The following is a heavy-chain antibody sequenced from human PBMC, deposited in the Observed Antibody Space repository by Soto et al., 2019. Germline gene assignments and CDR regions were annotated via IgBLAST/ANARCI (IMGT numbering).Heavy chain of an antibody. D-gene: IGHD2-2*01. J-gene: IGHJ4*02. Sequence: QVQLVQSGAEVKKPGASVKVSCKASGYTFTSYGISWVRQAPGQGLEWMGWISAYNGNTNYAQKLQGRVTMTTDTSTSTAYMELRSLRSDDTAVYYCARVGCSSTSCYEGENYFDYWGQGTLVTVSS. CDR2: ISAYNGNT. CDR1: GYTFTSYG. V-gene: IGHV1-18*01. CDR3: ARVGCSSTSCYEGENYFDY.